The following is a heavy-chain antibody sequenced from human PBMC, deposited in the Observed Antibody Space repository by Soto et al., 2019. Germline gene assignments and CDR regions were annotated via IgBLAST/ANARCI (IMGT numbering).Heavy chain of an antibody. CDR2: IKQDGSEK. D-gene: IGHD3-22*01. CDR3: ARDWYYYDSSGYSPFDY. V-gene: IGHV3-7*01. J-gene: IGHJ4*02. Sequence: PGGSLRLSCAASGFTFSSYWMSWVRQAPGKGLEWVANIKQDGSEKYYVDSVKGRFTISRDNAKNSLYLQMNSLRAEDTAVYYCARDWYYYDSSGYSPFDYWGQGTLVTVSS. CDR1: GFTFSSYW.